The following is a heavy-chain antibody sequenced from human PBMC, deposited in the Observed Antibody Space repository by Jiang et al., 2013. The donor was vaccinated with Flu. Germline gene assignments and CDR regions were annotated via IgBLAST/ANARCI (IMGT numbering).Heavy chain of an antibody. CDR3: ARAAEGFRAYDSSGYYPLFFDY. V-gene: IGHV6-1*01. D-gene: IGHD3-22*01. CDR1: SVSSNSAA. CDR2: TYYRSKWYN. Sequence: SVSSNSAAWNWIRQSPSRGLEWLGRTYYRSKWYNDYAVSVKSRITINPDTSKNQFSLQLNSVTPEDTAVYYCARAAEGFRAYDSSGYYPLFFDYWGQGTLVTVSS. J-gene: IGHJ4*02.